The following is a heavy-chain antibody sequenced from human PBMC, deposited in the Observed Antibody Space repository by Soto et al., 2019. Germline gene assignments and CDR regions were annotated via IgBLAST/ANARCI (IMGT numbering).Heavy chain of an antibody. D-gene: IGHD3-22*01. J-gene: IGHJ5*01. CDR2: INHSGRV. CDR3: STRAYDTNGYYRFDP. CDR1: GGSFSGHS. Sequence: QVQLQQWGAGLLMPSETLSLTCAVYGGSFSGHSWTWIRQSPGKGLEWIGDINHSGRVNYSPSLKSRVTISLDTSKNQFSLTLSAVTAADTAMYYCSTRAYDTNGYYRFDPWGQGTLVTVSS. V-gene: IGHV4-34*01.